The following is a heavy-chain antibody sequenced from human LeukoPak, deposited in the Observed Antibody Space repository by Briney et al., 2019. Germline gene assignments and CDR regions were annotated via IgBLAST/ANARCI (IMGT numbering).Heavy chain of an antibody. CDR2: TSYDRSKK. V-gene: IGHV3-30*18. J-gene: IGHJ4*02. D-gene: IGHD3-22*01. Sequence: GGSLRLSCAASGFTFSSYNMQRVRQAPGKGLEWVAGTSYDRSKKFYADSVKGRFTISRDNSQNTLFLQMNSLRPEDTAVYYCAKPRGLDYYDSSVILDYWGQGTLVTVSS. CDR1: GFTFSSYN. CDR3: AKPRGLDYYDSSVILDY.